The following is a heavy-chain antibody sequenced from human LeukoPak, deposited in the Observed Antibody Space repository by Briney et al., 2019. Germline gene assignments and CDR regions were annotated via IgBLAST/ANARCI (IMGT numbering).Heavy chain of an antibody. V-gene: IGHV4-31*03. Sequence: SETLSLTCTVSGGSISSGDYYWSWIRQHPGKGLEWIGYIYYSGSTYYNPSLKSRVTISVDTPKSQFSLKLSSVTAADTAVYYCARRGYRDHDAFDIWGQGTMVTVSS. J-gene: IGHJ3*02. CDR3: ARRGYRDHDAFDI. CDR2: IYYSGST. CDR1: GGSISSGDYY. D-gene: IGHD5-18*01.